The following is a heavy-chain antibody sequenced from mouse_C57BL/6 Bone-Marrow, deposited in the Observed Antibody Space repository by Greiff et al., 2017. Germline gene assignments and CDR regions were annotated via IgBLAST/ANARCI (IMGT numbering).Heavy chain of an antibody. CDR3: ARRCLDY. CDR2: ISSGGSYT. V-gene: IGHV5-6*01. Sequence: EVQLMQSGADLVKPGGSLKLSCTASGFNFSSDDMSWVRQTPDKRLEWVATISSGGSYTYYPASVKGRFTISRDNAKNTPYLQRSCLKSEYTAMYYCARRCLDYWGQGTTLPVSS. J-gene: IGHJ2*01. CDR1: GFNFSSDD.